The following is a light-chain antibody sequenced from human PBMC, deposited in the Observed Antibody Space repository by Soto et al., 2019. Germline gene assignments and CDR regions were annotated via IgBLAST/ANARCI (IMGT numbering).Light chain of an antibody. CDR1: SSDVGAYNS. CDR3: SSYRSSSLYV. V-gene: IGLV2-14*01. Sequence: QSVLAQPASVSGSPGQSVTISCTGTSSDVGAYNSVSWYQQHPDKAPQLMIYEVSNRPSGVSNRFSGSKSGNTASLTISGLQTEDEADYYCSSYRSSSLYVFGSGTKVTVL. J-gene: IGLJ1*01. CDR2: EVS.